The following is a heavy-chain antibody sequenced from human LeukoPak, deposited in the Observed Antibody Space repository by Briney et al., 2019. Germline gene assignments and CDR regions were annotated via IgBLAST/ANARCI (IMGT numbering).Heavy chain of an antibody. J-gene: IGHJ4*02. CDR3: ATLAGVTAAGFDY. D-gene: IGHD2-21*02. Sequence: ASVKVSCKASGYTFTSYDINWVRQATGQGLEWMGWMNPSSGNTGYAQKFQGRVTMTRNTSISTAYMELSSLRSEDTAVYYCATLAGVTAAGFDYWGQGTLVTVSS. V-gene: IGHV1-8*01. CDR2: MNPSSGNT. CDR1: GYTFTSYD.